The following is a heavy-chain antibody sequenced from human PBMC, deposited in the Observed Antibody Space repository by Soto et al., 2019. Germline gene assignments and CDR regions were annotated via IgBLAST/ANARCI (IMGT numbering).Heavy chain of an antibody. V-gene: IGHV4-4*07. J-gene: IGHJ6*02. CDR2: IYTSGST. CDR3: ARDQAYYDFWSGYVRTHYYYYGMDV. Sequence: SETLSLTCTVSGGSISSYYWSWIRQPAGKGLEWIGRIYTSGSTNYNPSLKSRVTMSVDTSKNQFSLKLSSVTAADTAVYYCARDQAYYDFWSGYVRTHYYYYGMDVWGQGTTVIVSS. CDR1: GGSISSYY. D-gene: IGHD3-3*01.